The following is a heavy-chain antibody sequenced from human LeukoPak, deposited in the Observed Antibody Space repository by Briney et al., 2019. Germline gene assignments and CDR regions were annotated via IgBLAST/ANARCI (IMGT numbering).Heavy chain of an antibody. D-gene: IGHD3-22*01. J-gene: IGHJ4*02. CDR3: ARASYDNSGYYSGAGARADY. Sequence: GGSLRLSCAASGFTFTTYAINWVRQAPGKGLEWISYISFSSATVYYAGSVQGRFTISRDNAKNSLYLQMNSLRAGDTAVYYCARASYDNSGYYSGAGARADYWGQGILVTVSS. CDR2: ISFSSATV. V-gene: IGHV3-48*01. CDR1: GFTFTTYA.